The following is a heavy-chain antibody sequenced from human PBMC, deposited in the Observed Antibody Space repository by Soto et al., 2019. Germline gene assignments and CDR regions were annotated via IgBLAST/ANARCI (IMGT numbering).Heavy chain of an antibody. J-gene: IGHJ6*02. D-gene: IGHD6-13*01. CDR2: IIPIFGTA. Sequence: QVQLVQSGAEVKKPGSSVKVSCKASGGTFSSYAISWVRQAPGQGLEWMGGIIPIFGTANYAQKFQGRVTDNADESTDTAHQEVGRPRSEGTAVEYCWREGGRAGAGTGQRATYHHHGIDLWGQGATVTVPS. CDR3: WREGGRAGAGTGQRATYHHHGIDL. CDR1: GGTFSSYA. V-gene: IGHV1-69*01.